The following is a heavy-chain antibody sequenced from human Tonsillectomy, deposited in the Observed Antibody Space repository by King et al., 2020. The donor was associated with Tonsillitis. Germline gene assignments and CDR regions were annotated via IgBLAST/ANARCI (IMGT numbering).Heavy chain of an antibody. Sequence: VQLVESGGGLVKPGGSLRLSCAASGFTFSDYYMSWIRQAPGKGLEWVSYISSSGSTIYYADSVKGRFTISRDNAKNSLYLQMNSLRAEDTAVYYCARARHDFWSGYHGYYYGMDVWGQGTTVTVSS. V-gene: IGHV3-11*01. D-gene: IGHD3-3*01. CDR1: GFTFSDYY. CDR2: ISSSGSTI. CDR3: ARARHDFWSGYHGYYYGMDV. J-gene: IGHJ6*02.